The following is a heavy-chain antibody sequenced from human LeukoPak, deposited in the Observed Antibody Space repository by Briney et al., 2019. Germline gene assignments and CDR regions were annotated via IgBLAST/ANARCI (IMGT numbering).Heavy chain of an antibody. CDR2: SRNKANSYTT. J-gene: IGHJ4*02. CDR3: ASAGRDSSDYYYFDY. Sequence: GGSLRLSCAASGLTFSDHFMDWVRQAPGKGLEWVGRSRNKANSYTTEYAASVKGRFTISRDDSKNSPYLQMNSLKTEDTAVYYCASAGRDSSDYYYFDYWGQGTLVTVSS. CDR1: GLTFSDHF. D-gene: IGHD3-22*01. V-gene: IGHV3-72*01.